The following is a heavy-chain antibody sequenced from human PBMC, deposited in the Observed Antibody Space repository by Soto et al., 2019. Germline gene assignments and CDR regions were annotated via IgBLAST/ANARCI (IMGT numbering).Heavy chain of an antibody. CDR2: IYYSGST. CDR1: GGSISSSSYY. J-gene: IGHJ4*02. V-gene: IGHV4-39*01. Sequence: PSETLSLTCTVSGGSISSSSYYWGWIRQPPGKGLEWIGSIYYSGSTYYNPSLKSRVTISVDTSKNQFSLKLSSVTAAYTAVYYCARQHYDFWSGYLHFDYWGQGTLVTSPQ. D-gene: IGHD3-3*01. CDR3: ARQHYDFWSGYLHFDY.